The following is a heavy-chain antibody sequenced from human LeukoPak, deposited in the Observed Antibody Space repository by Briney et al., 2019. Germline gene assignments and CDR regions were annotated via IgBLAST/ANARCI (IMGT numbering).Heavy chain of an antibody. J-gene: IGHJ4*02. CDR3: ARDFRLDY. Sequence: SETLSLTCTVYDGSISSYYWTWIRQPPGKGLEWIGYIHYSGTTNYNPSLKSRVTISVDTSKNQFSLKLSSVTAADTAVYYCARDFRLDYWGQGTLVTVSS. CDR1: DGSISSYY. V-gene: IGHV4-59*01. CDR2: IHYSGTT.